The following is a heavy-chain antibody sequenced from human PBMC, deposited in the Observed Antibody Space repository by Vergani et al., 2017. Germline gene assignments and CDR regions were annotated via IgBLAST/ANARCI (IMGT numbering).Heavy chain of an antibody. D-gene: IGHD4-17*01. CDR3: AQCDNSDPRLPVY. V-gene: IGHV3-23*04. Sequence: RLVQSGGGLAHPGGSLRLSCAASGLPVSGFAFNTYAMIWVRQAPGKGLEWVSGISATGDENTDYADSVKGRFTISRDSSKSTLFLQMSGLTSEDTAIEYCAQCDNSDPRLPVYWGQGALVAVSS. CDR1: GLPVSGFAFNTYA. CDR2: ISATGDENT. J-gene: IGHJ4*02.